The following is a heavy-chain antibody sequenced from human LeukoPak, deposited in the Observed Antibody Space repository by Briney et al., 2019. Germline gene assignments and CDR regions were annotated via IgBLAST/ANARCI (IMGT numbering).Heavy chain of an antibody. CDR1: GFTFSSYA. J-gene: IGHJ3*02. Sequence: PGGSLRLSCAASGFTFSSYAMSWVRQAPGKGLEWVSAISGSGGSTYYADSVKGRFTISRDNSKNTLYLQMNSLRAEDTAVYYCANDCGDYVGAFDIWGQGTMVTVSS. D-gene: IGHD4-17*01. CDR2: ISGSGGST. CDR3: ANDCGDYVGAFDI. V-gene: IGHV3-23*01.